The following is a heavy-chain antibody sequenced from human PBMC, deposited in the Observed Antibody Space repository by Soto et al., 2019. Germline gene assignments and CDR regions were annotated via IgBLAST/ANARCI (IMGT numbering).Heavy chain of an antibody. CDR2: IYYSGST. CDR3: ARVGYDFWSGYFGYGMDV. J-gene: IGHJ6*02. V-gene: IGHV4-59*01. D-gene: IGHD3-3*01. CDR1: GVSISSYD. Sequence: SETLSLTCTVSGVSISSYDWSWIRQPPGKGLEWIGYIYYSGSTNYNPSLKRRVTISVDTSKNQFSLKLSSVTAADTAVYYCARVGYDFWSGYFGYGMDVWGQGTTVTVSS.